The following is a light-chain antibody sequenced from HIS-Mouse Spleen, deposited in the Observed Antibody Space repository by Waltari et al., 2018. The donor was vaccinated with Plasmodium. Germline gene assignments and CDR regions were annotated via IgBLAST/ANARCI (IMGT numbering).Light chain of an antibody. CDR1: QSVSSSY. Sequence: EIVLTQSPGTLSLSPGERATLSCRASQSVSSSYLALYQQKPGQAPRTLIYVASSRATGIPDRFSGSVSGTDFTLTISRLEPEDFAVYYCQQYGSSPYTFGQGTKLEIK. V-gene: IGKV3-20*01. CDR3: QQYGSSPYT. CDR2: VAS. J-gene: IGKJ2*01.